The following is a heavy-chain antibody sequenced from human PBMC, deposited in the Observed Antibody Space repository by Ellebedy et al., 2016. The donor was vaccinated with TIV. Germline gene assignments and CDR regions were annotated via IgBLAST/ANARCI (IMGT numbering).Heavy chain of an antibody. Sequence: GESLKISCAASGFTFSSYGMHWVRQAPGKGLEWVALISTDGGNKYYADSVMGRLTISRDNSRNTLHLHMNSLRPEDSAVYFCARGGIEDFWGQGTLVTVSS. CDR3: ARGGIEDF. D-gene: IGHD3-16*01. J-gene: IGHJ4*02. V-gene: IGHV3-30*03. CDR1: GFTFSSYG. CDR2: ISTDGGNK.